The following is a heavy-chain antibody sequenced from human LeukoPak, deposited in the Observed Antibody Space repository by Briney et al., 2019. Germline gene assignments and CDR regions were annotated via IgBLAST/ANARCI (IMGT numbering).Heavy chain of an antibody. CDR3: ARVPDGAVAGFFDY. CDR1: GGSFSGYY. V-gene: IGHV4-34*01. CDR2: INHSGST. Sequence: SETLSLTCAVYGGSFSGYYWSWIRQPPGKGLEWIGEINHSGSTNYNLSLKSRVTISVDTSKNQFSLKLSSVTAADTAVYYCARVPDGAVAGFFDYWGQGTLVTVSS. D-gene: IGHD6-19*01. J-gene: IGHJ4*02.